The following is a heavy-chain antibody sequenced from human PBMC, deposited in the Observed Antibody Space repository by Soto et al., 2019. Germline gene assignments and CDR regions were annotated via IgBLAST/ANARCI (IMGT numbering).Heavy chain of an antibody. D-gene: IGHD3-10*01. CDR1: GGSISSGGYY. V-gene: IGHV4-31*03. Sequence: SETLSLTCTVSGGSISSGGYYWSWIRQHPGKGLEWIGYIYYSGSTYYNPSLKSRVTIPVDTSKNQFSLRLSSVTAADTAVYYCATITRAYYMDVWGKGTTVTVSS. J-gene: IGHJ6*03. CDR3: ATITRAYYMDV. CDR2: IYYSGST.